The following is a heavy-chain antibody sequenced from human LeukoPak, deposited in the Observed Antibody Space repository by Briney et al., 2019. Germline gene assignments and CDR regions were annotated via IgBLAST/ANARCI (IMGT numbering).Heavy chain of an antibody. CDR1: GYSISRGYY. CDR2: IFHSGTT. J-gene: IGHJ6*03. Sequence: SETLSLTCTVSGYSISRGYYWGWIRQSPGKGLEWIGSIFHSGTTYYNPSLRSRVTISVDTSKNEFSLKLSPVTAADTAVYYCAREAPWSGNPDYYYYYMDVWGKGTTVTVSS. CDR3: AREAPWSGNPDYYYYYMDV. V-gene: IGHV4-38-2*02. D-gene: IGHD6-25*01.